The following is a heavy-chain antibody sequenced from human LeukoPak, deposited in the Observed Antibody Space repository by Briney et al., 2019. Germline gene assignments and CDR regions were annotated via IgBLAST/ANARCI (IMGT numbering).Heavy chain of an antibody. CDR1: GFTFRSYS. J-gene: IGHJ3*02. CDR3: ARGGIYGDYDPDAFDI. CDR2: ISSSSSTI. D-gene: IGHD4-17*01. Sequence: GGSLRLSCAASGFTFRSYSMNWVRQAPGKGLEWVSYISSSSSTIYYADSVKGRFTISRDNAKNSLYLQMSSLRAEDTAVYYCARGGIYGDYDPDAFDIWGQGTMVTVSS. V-gene: IGHV3-48*01.